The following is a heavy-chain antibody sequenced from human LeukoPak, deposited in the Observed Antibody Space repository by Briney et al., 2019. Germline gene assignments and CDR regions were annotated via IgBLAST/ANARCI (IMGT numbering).Heavy chain of an antibody. Sequence: PGGSLRLSCAASGFTFSSYAMSWVRQAPGKGLEWVSAISGSGGSTYYADSVKGRFTISRDNSKNTLYLQMNGLRAEDTAVYYCAKDPDGSGSYADYWGQGTLVTVSS. J-gene: IGHJ4*02. CDR2: ISGSGGST. CDR1: GFTFSSYA. V-gene: IGHV3-23*01. CDR3: AKDPDGSGSYADY. D-gene: IGHD3-10*01.